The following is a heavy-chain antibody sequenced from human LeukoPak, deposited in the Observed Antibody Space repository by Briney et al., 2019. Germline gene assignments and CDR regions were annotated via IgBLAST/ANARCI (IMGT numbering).Heavy chain of an antibody. CDR3: AKTTSSSYYYYYYGMDV. CDR1: GYTFTSYG. D-gene: IGHD4-17*01. Sequence: ASVKASCKASGYTFTSYGISWVRQAPGQGLEWMGWISAYNGNTNYAQKLQGRVTMTTDTSTSTAYMELRSLRSDDTAVYYCAKTTSSSYYYYYYGMDVWGQGTTVTVSS. J-gene: IGHJ6*02. V-gene: IGHV1-18*01. CDR2: ISAYNGNT.